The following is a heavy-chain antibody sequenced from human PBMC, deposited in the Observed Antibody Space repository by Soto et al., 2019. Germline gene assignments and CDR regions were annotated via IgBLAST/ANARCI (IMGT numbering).Heavy chain of an antibody. D-gene: IGHD5-12*01. CDR2: IYYSGST. J-gene: IGHJ4*02. CDR3: AGQPIGYRVYDRDK. CDR1: GGSISSSSYY. Sequence: SETLSLTCTVSGGSISSSSYYWGWIRQPPGKGLEWIGSIYYSGSTYYNPSLKSRVTISVATSKNQFSLKLSSVTAADTAGFYCAGQPIGYRVYDRDKGGQGTLVTVSS. V-gene: IGHV4-39*01.